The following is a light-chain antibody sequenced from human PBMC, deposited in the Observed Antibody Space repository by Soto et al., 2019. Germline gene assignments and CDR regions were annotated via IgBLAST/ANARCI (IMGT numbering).Light chain of an antibody. CDR1: HSIKRSS. CDR3: QQYMNWPT. V-gene: IGKV3-15*01. Sequence: ERLRTQCPATLSMSRGKLATLALGATHSIKRSSLAWYQQKPGQAPRLLIFGASTRVTGIPARFSGSGSGTEFSLTISSLQHEDFAVYYCQQYMNWPTFGQGTRLEI. J-gene: IGKJ5*01. CDR2: GAS.